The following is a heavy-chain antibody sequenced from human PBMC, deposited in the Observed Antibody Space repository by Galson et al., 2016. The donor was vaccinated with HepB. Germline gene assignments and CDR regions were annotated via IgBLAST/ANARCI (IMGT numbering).Heavy chain of an antibody. CDR2: ISAYNGDT. D-gene: IGHD6-19*01. J-gene: IGHJ4*02. CDR1: GYTFTDYG. Sequence: SVKVSCKASGYTFTDYGISWVRQAPGQGLEWMGWISAYNGDTNYAQKLQGRVTLTTDTSTSTAYMELRSLRSDDTAVYYCARIYTCGWRNRSFDYWGQGTLVTVSS. V-gene: IGHV1-18*01. CDR3: ARIYTCGWRNRSFDY.